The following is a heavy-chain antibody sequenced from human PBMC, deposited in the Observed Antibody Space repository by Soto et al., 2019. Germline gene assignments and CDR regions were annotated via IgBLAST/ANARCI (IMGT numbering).Heavy chain of an antibody. D-gene: IGHD2-2*01. CDR2: IIPIFGTA. J-gene: IGHJ6*02. CDR3: AREVLGYCSSTSCPPYYYYGMDV. V-gene: IGHV1-69*13. Sequence: LVKVSCKASGGTFSSYAISWVRQAPGQGLEWMGGIIPIFGTANYAQKFQGRVTITADESTSTAYMELSSLRSEDTAVYYCAREVLGYCSSTSCPPYYYYGMDVWGQGTTVTVSS. CDR1: GGTFSSYA.